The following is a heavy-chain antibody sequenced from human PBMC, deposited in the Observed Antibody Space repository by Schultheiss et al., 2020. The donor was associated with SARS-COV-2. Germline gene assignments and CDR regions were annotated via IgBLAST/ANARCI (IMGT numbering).Heavy chain of an antibody. D-gene: IGHD2/OR15-2a*01. V-gene: IGHV4-4*07. CDR3: ARETLESTDF. CDR2: IYATGTT. J-gene: IGHJ4*02. Sequence: SETLSLTCTVSGGFLNNYYWSWIRQPAGKGLEWIGRIYATGTTNYNPSLKSRLTMSVDTSKNQFSLNLTSPTAADTAAYYCARETLESTDFWGQGILVTVSS. CDR1: GGFLNNYY.